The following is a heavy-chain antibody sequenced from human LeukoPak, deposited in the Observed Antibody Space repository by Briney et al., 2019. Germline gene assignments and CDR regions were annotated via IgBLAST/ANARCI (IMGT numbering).Heavy chain of an antibody. Sequence: GGSLRLSCAASGFTFSSYWMSWVRQAPGKGLEWVANIKQDGSEKYYVDSVKGRFTISRDNAKNSLYLQMNSLRAEDTAVYYCAKANRVGYCSSTSCYVGDIDYWGQGTLVTVSS. J-gene: IGHJ4*02. D-gene: IGHD2-2*03. CDR1: GFTFSSYW. CDR3: AKANRVGYCSSTSCYVGDIDY. CDR2: IKQDGSEK. V-gene: IGHV3-7*01.